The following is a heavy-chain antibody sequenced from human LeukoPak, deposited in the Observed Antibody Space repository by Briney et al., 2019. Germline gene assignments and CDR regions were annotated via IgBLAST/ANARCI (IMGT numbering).Heavy chain of an antibody. Sequence: GGSLRLSCLVSGVSLSSYGMHWVRKAPGRGLEWLAWLPYDGSYNLTAASLKGRFAISKDISTNTLYLDMDRLTAEDTAVYYCAAAGLGVAHWFASWGQGTLVIVSS. CDR3: AAAGLGVAHWFAS. V-gene: IGHV3-30*02. D-gene: IGHD2-15*01. CDR2: LPYDGSYN. J-gene: IGHJ5*01. CDR1: GVSLSSYG.